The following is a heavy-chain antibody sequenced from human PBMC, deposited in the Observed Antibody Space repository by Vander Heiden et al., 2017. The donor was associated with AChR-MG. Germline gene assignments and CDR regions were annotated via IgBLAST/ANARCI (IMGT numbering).Heavy chain of an antibody. CDR2: ISDSGYST. CDR1: GITFGTYA. V-gene: IGHV3-23*01. J-gene: IGHJ4*02. D-gene: IGHD6-13*01. CDR3: AKEGLRTSAGTFDS. Sequence: EVQLLESGGVLVQPGESLGLSCAASGITFGTYAMNWVRQAPGKGLEWVAGISDSGYSTYYADSVKGRFTISRDNSKNTLYLQVNSLRAEDTAVYYCAKEGLRTSAGTFDSWGQGTPVTVSS.